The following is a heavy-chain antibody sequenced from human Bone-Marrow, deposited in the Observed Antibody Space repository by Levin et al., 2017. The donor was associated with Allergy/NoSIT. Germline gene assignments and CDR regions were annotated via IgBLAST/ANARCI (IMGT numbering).Heavy chain of an antibody. D-gene: IGHD2-21*02. CDR1: GFTFSDYA. CDR2: LSGGGENK. CDR3: ANSWSYCGRDCWTYKFDY. Sequence: QSGGSLRLSCAASGFTFSDYAMSWVRQAPGKGLEWIAALSGGGENKYYTNSVKGRFTISRDNSKNTLHLQMNSLRVEDSALYYCANSWSYCGRDCWTYKFDYWGLGTLVTVSS. V-gene: IGHV3-23*01. J-gene: IGHJ4*02.